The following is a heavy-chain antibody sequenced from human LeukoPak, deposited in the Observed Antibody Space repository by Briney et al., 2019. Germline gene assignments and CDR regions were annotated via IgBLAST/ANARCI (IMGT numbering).Heavy chain of an antibody. V-gene: IGHV4-39*01. Sequence: SETLSLTCTVSGASISNNTHYWGWIRQPPGKGLEWIGSMSYSGRTYYNPSLKSRVTISVDTSKNQLSLRLSSGTAADTAVYYCARHSCTSNSRYYGWDAFDIWGQGTMVTVSS. CDR2: MSYSGRT. J-gene: IGHJ3*02. D-gene: IGHD2-2*01. CDR1: GASISNNTHY. CDR3: ARHSCTSNSRYYGWDAFDI.